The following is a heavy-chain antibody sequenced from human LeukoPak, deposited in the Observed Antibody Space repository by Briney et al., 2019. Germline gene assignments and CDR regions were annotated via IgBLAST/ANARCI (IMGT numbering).Heavy chain of an antibody. Sequence: GGSLRLSCAASGFTFSSYGMHWVRQAPGRGLEWLAVIWYDGSNKYYADSVKGRFTISRDNSKNTLYLQMNSLRAEDTAVYYCASYCSSTSCFDYWGQGTLVTVSS. CDR2: IWYDGSNK. CDR3: ASYCSSTSCFDY. V-gene: IGHV3-33*01. J-gene: IGHJ4*02. CDR1: GFTFSSYG. D-gene: IGHD2-2*01.